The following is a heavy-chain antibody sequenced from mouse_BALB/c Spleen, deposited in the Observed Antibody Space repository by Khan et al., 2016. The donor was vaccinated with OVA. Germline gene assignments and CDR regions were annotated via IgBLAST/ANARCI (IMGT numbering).Heavy chain of an antibody. CDR1: GFNIQDTY. CDR3: ARDYWDVFAY. D-gene: IGHD4-1*01. V-gene: IGHV14-3*02. J-gene: IGHJ3*01. CDR2: IDPANGYT. Sequence: VQLKQSGAELVKPGASVKLSCTASGFNIQDTYMHWEKQRPEQGLEWIGRIDPANGYTKYDPKFQGQATIPADTSSNTAYLQLSSLTSEDTAVYYCARDYWDVFAYWGQGTLVTVSA.